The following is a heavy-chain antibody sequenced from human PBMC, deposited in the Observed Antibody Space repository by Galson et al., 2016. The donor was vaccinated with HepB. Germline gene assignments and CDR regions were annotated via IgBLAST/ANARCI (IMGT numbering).Heavy chain of an antibody. D-gene: IGHD5-24*01. Sequence: SLRLSCAVSGFTFTTYSMSWVRQVPGKGLEWVSSISSRSSYIYYADSVKGRFTISRDNARNSLYLEINSLRAEDTALYYCARLGAGAMPTNFERDYYYGMDAWGQGTTVTAFS. J-gene: IGHJ6*02. CDR3: ARLGAGAMPTNFERDYYYGMDA. CDR2: ISSRSSYI. V-gene: IGHV3-21*06. CDR1: GFTFTTYS.